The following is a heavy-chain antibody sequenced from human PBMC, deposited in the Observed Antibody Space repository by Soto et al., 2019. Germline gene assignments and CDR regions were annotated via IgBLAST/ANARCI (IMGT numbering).Heavy chain of an antibody. CDR3: ARDRSVLLWFGEWQFDY. D-gene: IGHD3-10*01. J-gene: IGHJ4*02. CDR1: GYTFTSYG. CDR2: ISAYNGNT. Sequence: QVQLVQSGAEVKKPGASVKVSCKASGYTFTSYGISWVRQAPGQGLEWMGWISAYNGNTNYAQKLQGRVTMTTDTSTSTAYMELRSLRSDDTAVYYCARDRSVLLWFGEWQFDYLGQGTLVTVSS. V-gene: IGHV1-18*04.